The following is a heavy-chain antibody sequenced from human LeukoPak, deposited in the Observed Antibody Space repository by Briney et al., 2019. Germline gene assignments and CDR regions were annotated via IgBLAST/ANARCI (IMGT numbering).Heavy chain of an antibody. V-gene: IGHV4-59*08. D-gene: IGHD3-22*01. CDR2: IYYSGST. Sequence: SETLSLTCTVSGGYISSYYWRWIRQRPGKGLEWIGYIYYSGSTNYNPSLKSRVTISVDTSKNQFSLKLSSVTAADTAVYYCARQSYYYDSSGSSTPIDWGQGTLVTVSS. J-gene: IGHJ4*02. CDR3: ARQSYYYDSSGSSTPID. CDR1: GGYISSYY.